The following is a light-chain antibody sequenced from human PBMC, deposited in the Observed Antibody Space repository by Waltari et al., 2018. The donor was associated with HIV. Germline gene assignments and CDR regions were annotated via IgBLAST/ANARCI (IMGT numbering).Light chain of an antibody. J-gene: IGLJ2*01. CDR3: CSYGVSSTYVV. Sequence: QSALTQPGSGSGFPGQSITIPCTGTTSDFGTSGLVSRSQQQPGKAPNLLIYEGSERPSGVSNRFSGSKSGNTASLKISGLQAEDETDYYCCSYGVSSTYVVFGGGTKVTVL. CDR2: EGS. CDR1: TSDFGTSGL. V-gene: IGLV2-23*01.